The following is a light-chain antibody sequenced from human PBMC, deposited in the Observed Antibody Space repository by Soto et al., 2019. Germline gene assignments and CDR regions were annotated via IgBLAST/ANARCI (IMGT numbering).Light chain of an antibody. CDR1: QSVSKTY. CDR3: QQYGNLPWT. Sequence: EIVLTQSPGTLSLSPGERATLSCRASQSVSKTYLAWCQQKPGQAPRLLMFDVSSRATGLPDRFSGSGSGTDFTLTISRLEPGDFAVYYCQQYGNLPWTFGQGTKVGIK. J-gene: IGKJ1*01. CDR2: DVS. V-gene: IGKV3-20*01.